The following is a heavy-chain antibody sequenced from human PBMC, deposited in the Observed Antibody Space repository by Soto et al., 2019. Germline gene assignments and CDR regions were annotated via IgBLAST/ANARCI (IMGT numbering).Heavy chain of an antibody. Sequence: PSETLSLTCADSGASISGSYYYWAWLRQSPGKGPEWIGSVFYTGFTSYNPSLESRVSVSVGTSKSQFSLKLSAVTAADTAVYYCATSQKGYNWNYFDHWGQGALVPVSS. CDR3: ATSQKGYNWNYFDH. CDR2: VFYTGFT. V-gene: IGHV4-39*01. D-gene: IGHD1-20*01. CDR1: GASISGSYYY. J-gene: IGHJ4*02.